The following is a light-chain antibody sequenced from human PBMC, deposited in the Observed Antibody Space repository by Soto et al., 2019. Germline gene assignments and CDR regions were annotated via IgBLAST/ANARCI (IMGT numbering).Light chain of an antibody. Sequence: PVLTQSPSASASLGASVKLTCTLSSGHRSYAIAWHQQQPEKGPRYLMKVNSDGTHIKGDGIPDRFSGSSSGAERYLTIFSLQSEDEADYYCQTWDTGIGVFGGGTKVTVL. J-gene: IGLJ3*02. CDR1: SGHRSYA. V-gene: IGLV4-69*02. CDR3: QTWDTGIGV. CDR2: VNSDGTH.